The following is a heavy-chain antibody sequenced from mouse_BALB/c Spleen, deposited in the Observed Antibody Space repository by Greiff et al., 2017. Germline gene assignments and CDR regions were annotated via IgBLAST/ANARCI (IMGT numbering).Heavy chain of an antibody. Sequence: EVQRVESGGGLVQPGGSLKLSCAASGFTFSSYTMSWVRQTPEKRLEWVAYISNGGGSTYYPDTVKGRFTISRDNAKNTLYLQMSSLKSEDTAMYYCARQGVREYYAMDYWGQGTSVTVSS. CDR1: GFTFSSYT. CDR3: ARQGVREYYAMDY. D-gene: IGHD2-14*01. V-gene: IGHV5-12-2*01. J-gene: IGHJ4*01. CDR2: ISNGGGST.